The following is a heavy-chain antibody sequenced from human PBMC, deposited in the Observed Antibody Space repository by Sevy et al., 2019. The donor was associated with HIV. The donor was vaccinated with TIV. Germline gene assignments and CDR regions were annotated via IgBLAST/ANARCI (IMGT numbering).Heavy chain of an antibody. Sequence: SETLSLTCTVSGGSISSGSYYWGWIRQPPGKGLEWIGSIYSTGSISYNPSLKSRVTLSADTSKNQFSLKVDSVSAADTAVYYCATPRASGWYEGTGGYFDLWGRGALVTVSS. V-gene: IGHV4-39*01. D-gene: IGHD6-19*01. CDR3: ATPRASGWYEGTGGYFDL. CDR1: GGSISSGSYY. CDR2: IYSTGSI. J-gene: IGHJ2*01.